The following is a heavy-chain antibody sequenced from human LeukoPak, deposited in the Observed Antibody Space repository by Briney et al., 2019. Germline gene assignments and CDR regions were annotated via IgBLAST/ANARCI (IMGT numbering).Heavy chain of an antibody. CDR3: ARDLWRVGYFDY. J-gene: IGHJ4*02. Sequence: SETLSLTCTVSGGSISSYYWSWIRQPAGKGLEWIGRFYTSGSTNYNPSLKSRVTMSVDTSKNQFSLKLSSVTAADTAVYYCARDLWRVGYFDYWGQGSLVTVSS. CDR1: GGSISSYY. D-gene: IGHD3-22*01. CDR2: FYTSGST. V-gene: IGHV4-4*07.